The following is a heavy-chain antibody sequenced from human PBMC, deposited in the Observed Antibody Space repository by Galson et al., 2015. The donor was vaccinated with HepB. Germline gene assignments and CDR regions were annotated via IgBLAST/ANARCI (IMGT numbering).Heavy chain of an antibody. Sequence: SLRLSCAASGFTFSSYAMHWVRQAPGKGLEWVAVISYDGSNKYYADSVKGRFTISRDNSKNTLYLQMNSLRAEDTAVYYCARVIMGFWGGFDYWGQGTLVTVSS. CDR2: ISYDGSNK. CDR3: ARVIMGFWGGFDY. CDR1: GFTFSSYA. V-gene: IGHV3-30-3*01. J-gene: IGHJ4*02. D-gene: IGHD3-10*01.